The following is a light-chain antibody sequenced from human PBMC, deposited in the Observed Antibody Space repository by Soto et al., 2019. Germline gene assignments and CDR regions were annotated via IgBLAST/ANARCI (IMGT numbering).Light chain of an antibody. J-gene: IGLJ1*01. CDR2: TNT. CDR1: SSNVGGNP. Sequence: QSVLTQPPSASGTPGQRVTISCSGSSSNVGGNPVNWYQHVPTTAPKLLIYTNTQRPSGVPDRFSGSKSGTSASLAISGLQSEDEAHNYRASWDYRLNGPVFGTGTKVTVL. V-gene: IGLV1-44*01. CDR3: ASWDYRLNGPV.